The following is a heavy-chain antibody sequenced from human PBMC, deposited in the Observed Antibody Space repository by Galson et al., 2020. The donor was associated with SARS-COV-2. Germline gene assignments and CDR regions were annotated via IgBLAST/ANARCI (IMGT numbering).Heavy chain of an antibody. V-gene: IGHV3-48*03. CDR1: RLTFSNTE. D-gene: IGHD7-27*01. CDR3: ATGDVWFES. J-gene: IGHJ5*01. CDR2: ISMSGITI. Sequence: GGSLRLSCAASRLTFSNTEMNWVRQAPGKGLEWLSYISMSGITIYYADSVKGRFTISRDNAENSLYLQMNSLRAEDTGIYYCATGDVWFESWGQGTLVTVSS.